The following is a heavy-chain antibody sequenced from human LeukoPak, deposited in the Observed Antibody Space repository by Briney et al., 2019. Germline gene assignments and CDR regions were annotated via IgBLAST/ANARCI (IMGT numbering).Heavy chain of an antibody. CDR1: GFSFSSHP. CDR2: ISSSTSSI. D-gene: IGHD3-10*01. J-gene: IGHJ2*01. CDR3: ARAGGDYGSGRKPLDL. Sequence: GGSLRLSCAASGFSFSSHPMNWVRQAPGKGLEWVSYISSSTSSIYYADSVKGRFTISRDNSKNTLYLQMNSLRAEDTAVYYCARAGGDYGSGRKPLDLWGRGTLVTVSS. V-gene: IGHV3-48*01.